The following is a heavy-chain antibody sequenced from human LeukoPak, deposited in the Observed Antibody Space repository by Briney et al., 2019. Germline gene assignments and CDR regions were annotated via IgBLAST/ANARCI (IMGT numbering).Heavy chain of an antibody. D-gene: IGHD6-6*01. CDR2: IYYSGST. CDR1: GGSIRSSSYY. Sequence: SETLSLTCTVSGGSIRSSSYYWGWIRQPPGKGLEWIGSIYYSGSTYYNPSLKSRVTISVDTSKNQFSLKLSSVTAADTAVYYCARPSLATRPVAGSAFDIWGQGTMVTVSS. CDR3: ARPSLATRPVAGSAFDI. J-gene: IGHJ3*02. V-gene: IGHV4-39*01.